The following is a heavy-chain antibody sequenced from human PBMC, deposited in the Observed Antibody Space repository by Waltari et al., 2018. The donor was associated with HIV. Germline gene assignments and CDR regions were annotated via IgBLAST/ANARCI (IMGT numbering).Heavy chain of an antibody. J-gene: IGHJ4*02. CDR1: GGSFTNFY. CDR3: ARRGSSASPLTL. D-gene: IGHD3-10*01. Sequence: QVQLQQWGAGLLKPSETLSLTCSVYGGSFTNFYWIWIRQTPDAGLQWIGEINHGGDTNVNPSLKSRFIMSIDTSKYEISLNLTSVSVADTALYFCARRGSSASPLTLWGRGSRVTVSS. CDR2: INHGGDT. V-gene: IGHV4-34*01.